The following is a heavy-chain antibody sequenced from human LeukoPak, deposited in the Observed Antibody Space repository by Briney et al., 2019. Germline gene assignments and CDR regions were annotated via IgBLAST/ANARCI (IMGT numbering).Heavy chain of an antibody. CDR3: ARGAPYYYDSSGYDAFDI. V-gene: IGHV4-4*07. D-gene: IGHD3-22*01. CDR1: GGSISSYY. J-gene: IGHJ3*02. Sequence: SETLSLTCTVSGGSISSYYWSWTRQPAGKGLEWIGRIYTSGSTNYNPSLKSRVTMSVDTSKNQFSLKLSSVTAADTAVYYCARGAPYYYDSSGYDAFDIWGQGTMVTVSS. CDR2: IYTSGST.